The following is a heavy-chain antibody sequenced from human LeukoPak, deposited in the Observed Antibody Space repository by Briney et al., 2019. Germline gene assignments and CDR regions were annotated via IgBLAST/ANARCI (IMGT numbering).Heavy chain of an antibody. CDR1: GFTFSSYA. D-gene: IGHD2-15*01. Sequence: PGRSLRLSCAASGFTFSSYAMHWVRQAPGKGLEWVAVISYDGSNKYYADSVKGRFTISRDNSKNTLYLQMNSLRAEDTAVYYCARDSDSSGAAGYYYYYMDVWGKGTTVTVSS. CDR2: ISYDGSNK. V-gene: IGHV3-30*04. J-gene: IGHJ6*03. CDR3: ARDSDSSGAAGYYYYYMDV.